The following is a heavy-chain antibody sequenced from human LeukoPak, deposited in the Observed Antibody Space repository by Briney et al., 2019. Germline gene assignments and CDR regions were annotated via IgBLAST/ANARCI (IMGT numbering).Heavy chain of an antibody. J-gene: IGHJ2*01. CDR1: GYTFIGYY. V-gene: IGHV1-2*02. CDR2: ISPNSGGT. D-gene: IGHD2-2*01. Sequence: GASVKVSCKASGYTFIGYYMHWVRQAPGQGLEWMGWISPNSGGTNYAQKFQGRVTMTRDTSISTAYMELSRLRSNDTAVYYCARDANKDCTSSSCSRYWYFDLWGRGTLVTVSS. CDR3: ARDANKDCTSSSCSRYWYFDL.